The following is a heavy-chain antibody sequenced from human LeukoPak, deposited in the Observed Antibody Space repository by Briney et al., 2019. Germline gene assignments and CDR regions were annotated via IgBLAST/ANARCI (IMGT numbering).Heavy chain of an antibody. V-gene: IGHV3-23*01. J-gene: IGHJ4*02. CDR1: GFTFSSYG. D-gene: IGHD3-22*01. Sequence: PGGSLRLSCAASGFTFSSYGMSWVRQAPGKGLEWVSAISGSGGSTYYADSVKGRFTISRDNSKNTLYLQMNSLRAEDTAVYYCARVATDSSGYYFFDYWGQGTLVTVSS. CDR2: ISGSGGST. CDR3: ARVATDSSGYYFFDY.